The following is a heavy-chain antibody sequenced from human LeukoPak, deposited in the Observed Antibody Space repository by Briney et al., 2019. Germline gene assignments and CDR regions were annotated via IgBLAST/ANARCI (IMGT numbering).Heavy chain of an antibody. D-gene: IGHD3-10*01. CDR1: GYTFTGYY. CDR3: AREAYASGSFRTEYYYMDV. J-gene: IGHJ6*03. Sequence: ASVKVSCKASGYTFTGYYMHWVRQAPGQGLEWMGWISPTSGCTNYAQKFQGRVTMTRDTSISTAYMELSRLRSDDTDVYYCAREAYASGSFRTEYYYMDVWGKGTTVTISS. CDR2: ISPTSGCT. V-gene: IGHV1-2*02.